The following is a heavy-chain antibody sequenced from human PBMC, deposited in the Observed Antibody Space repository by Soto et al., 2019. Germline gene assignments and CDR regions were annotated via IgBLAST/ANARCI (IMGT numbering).Heavy chain of an antibody. CDR3: ARESIGCSSTSCSLGWFDP. Sequence: QVQLQESGPGLVKPSQTLSLTCTVSGGSISSGGYYWSWIRQHPGKGLEWIGYIYYSGSTYYNPSLKSRVTISVDTSKNQFSLKLSSVTAADTAVYYCARESIGCSSTSCSLGWFDPWGQGTLVTVSS. J-gene: IGHJ5*02. CDR1: GGSISSGGYY. V-gene: IGHV4-31*03. D-gene: IGHD2-2*01. CDR2: IYYSGST.